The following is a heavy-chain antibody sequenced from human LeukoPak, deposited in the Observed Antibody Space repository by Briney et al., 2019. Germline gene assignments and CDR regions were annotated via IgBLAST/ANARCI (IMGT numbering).Heavy chain of an antibody. CDR2: IIPNLGTT. CDR1: GGTSNSHA. Sequence: SVKVPCKASGGTSNSHALRWVRQAPAQGLEWMGRIIPNLGTTNRAQNFQDRVTLTADKSTNTAYMELTSLTSDDTAVYYCATTNDGGGYQWGDFFDFWGQGTLVTVSS. D-gene: IGHD3-22*01. V-gene: IGHV1-69*04. J-gene: IGHJ4*02. CDR3: ATTNDGGGYQWGDFFDF.